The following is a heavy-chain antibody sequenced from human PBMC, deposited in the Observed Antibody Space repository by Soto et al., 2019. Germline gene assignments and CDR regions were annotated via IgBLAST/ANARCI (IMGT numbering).Heavy chain of an antibody. V-gene: IGHV1-69*02. CDR3: AVGGAAGNAGRMDV. D-gene: IGHD6-13*01. Sequence: QVQLVQSGAEVKKPGSSVKVSCKASGGTFSSYTISWVRQAPGQGLEWMGRIIPILGIANYAQKFQGRDTITAHKSTSTAYMELSSLRSEATAVYCCAVGGAAGNAGRMDVWGQGTTVTVSS. J-gene: IGHJ6*02. CDR1: GGTFSSYT. CDR2: IIPILGIA.